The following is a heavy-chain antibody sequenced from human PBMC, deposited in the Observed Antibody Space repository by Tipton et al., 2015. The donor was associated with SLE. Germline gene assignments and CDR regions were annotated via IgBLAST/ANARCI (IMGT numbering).Heavy chain of an antibody. V-gene: IGHV3-21*01. D-gene: IGHD4-11*01. CDR3: ARDPRHYSSESGDY. CDR2: ISGSSTYM. CDR1: GFTFSSYD. Sequence: GSLRLSCAASGFTFSSYDMHWVRQAPGKGLEWVSSISGSSTYMYYADSVKGRFTISRDNAKNSLFLQMNSLRADDTAVYYCARDPRHYSSESGDYWGQGTLVTVSS. J-gene: IGHJ4*02.